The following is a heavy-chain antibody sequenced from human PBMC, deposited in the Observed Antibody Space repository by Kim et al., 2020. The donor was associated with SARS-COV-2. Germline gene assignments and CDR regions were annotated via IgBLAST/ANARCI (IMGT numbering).Heavy chain of an antibody. CDR3: AKSPPYCSSTSCQDLYYYYGMDV. J-gene: IGHJ6*02. CDR1: GFTFSSYG. CDR2: ISYDGSNK. D-gene: IGHD2-2*01. V-gene: IGHV3-30*18. Sequence: GGSLRLSCAASGFTFSSYGMHWVRQAPGKGLEWVAVISYDGSNKYYADSVKGRFTISRDNSKNTLYLQMNSLRAEDTAVYYCAKSPPYCSSTSCQDLYYYYGMDVWGQGTTVTVSS.